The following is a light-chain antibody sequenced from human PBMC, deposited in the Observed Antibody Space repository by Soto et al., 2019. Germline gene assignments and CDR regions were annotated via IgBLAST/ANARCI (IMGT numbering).Light chain of an antibody. J-gene: IGKJ3*01. Sequence: EIVLTQSPATLSLSPGERATLSCRASQSVSSFLVWYQQQPGHTPRLLIYDAANRATGIPARFSGSGSDTDFTLTPSSLELEYFAVYDCSHRRTFGPGTKVDIK. CDR1: QSVSSF. CDR3: SHRRT. V-gene: IGKV3-11*01. CDR2: DAA.